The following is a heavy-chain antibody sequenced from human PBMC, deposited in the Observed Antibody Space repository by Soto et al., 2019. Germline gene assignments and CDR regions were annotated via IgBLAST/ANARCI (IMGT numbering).Heavy chain of an antibody. D-gene: IGHD3-16*01. J-gene: IGHJ5*02. Sequence: QVQLQESGPGVVKPSETLSLTCTVSGASTTNYHWNWVRQSAGGGLEYIGRVSATGSPDYTPSLKSRVTVSLGWSETQFSLKLTSVTAAYTAVYYCARAYWHHTWGSIPAAFDPWGQGTLVIVSS. CDR3: ARAYWHHTWGSIPAAFDP. V-gene: IGHV4-4*07. CDR1: GASTTNYH. CDR2: VSATGSP.